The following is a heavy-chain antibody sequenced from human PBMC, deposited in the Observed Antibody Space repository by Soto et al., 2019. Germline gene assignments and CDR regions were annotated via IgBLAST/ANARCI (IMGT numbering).Heavy chain of an antibody. CDR2: ISYDGSNE. J-gene: IGHJ4*02. Sequence: GGSLRLSCAASGFTFSSYGIHWVRQAPDKGLEWVEAISYDGSNEHYADSVKGRFTISRDNSKNTLYLQMNSLRAEDTSVYFCAKDTFYYDRSGYYTFDYWGQGTLVTVSS. CDR1: GFTFSSYG. V-gene: IGHV3-30*18. D-gene: IGHD3-22*01. CDR3: AKDTFYYDRSGYYTFDY.